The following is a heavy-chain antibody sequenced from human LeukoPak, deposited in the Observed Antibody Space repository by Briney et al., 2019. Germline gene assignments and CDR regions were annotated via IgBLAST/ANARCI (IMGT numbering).Heavy chain of an antibody. CDR2: IYYSGST. D-gene: IGHD6-19*01. V-gene: IGHV4-39*01. Sequence: PSETLSLTCIVSGASISSSSYYWGWIRQPPGKGLEWIGSIYYSGSTYYNPSLKSRVTMSGDASKNQFSLKLSSVTAADTAVYYCARHKQWLAHHLNFDYWGQGTLVTVSS. CDR1: GASISSSSYY. J-gene: IGHJ4*02. CDR3: ARHKQWLAHHLNFDY.